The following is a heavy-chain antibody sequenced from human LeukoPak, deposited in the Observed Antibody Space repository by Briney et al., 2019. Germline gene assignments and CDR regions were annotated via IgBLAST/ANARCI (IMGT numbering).Heavy chain of an antibody. J-gene: IGHJ5*01. Sequence: GGSLRLSCAASGFTFSRYDMHWVRQATGKGLEWISSIGTVGDTYYIGSVKGRFTISRENAKSSLCLQMNSLRAGDTAVYYCVRGGEIGFDSWGQGTLVTVSS. CDR1: GFTFSRYD. V-gene: IGHV3-13*04. CDR3: VRGGEIGFDS. D-gene: IGHD3-16*01. CDR2: IGTVGDT.